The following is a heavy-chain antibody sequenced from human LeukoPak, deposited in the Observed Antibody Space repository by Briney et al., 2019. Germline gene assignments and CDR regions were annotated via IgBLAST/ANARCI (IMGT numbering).Heavy chain of an antibody. V-gene: IGHV1-2*02. CDR2: INPNSGGT. Sequence: ASVKVSCKASGYTFTGYYMHWVRQAPGQGLEWMGWINPNSGGTNYAQKLQGRVTMTTDTSTSTAYMELRSLRSDDTAVYYCARPLLLTEGYFDYWGQGTLVTVSS. D-gene: IGHD3-10*01. CDR3: ARPLLLTEGYFDY. CDR1: GYTFTGYY. J-gene: IGHJ4*02.